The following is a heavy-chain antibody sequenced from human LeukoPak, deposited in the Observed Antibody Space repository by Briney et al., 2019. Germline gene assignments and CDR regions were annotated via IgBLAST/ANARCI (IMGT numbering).Heavy chain of an antibody. Sequence: SVKVSCKASGGTFSSYVITWVRQAPGQGLEWMGGIIPMFGTADYAQKFQGRVTITADESTSTAYMQLSSLRSEDTAVYYCARANYYDSSGYSRGAFDIWGQGTMVTVSS. J-gene: IGHJ3*02. D-gene: IGHD3-22*01. V-gene: IGHV1-69*01. CDR2: IIPMFGTA. CDR1: GGTFSSYV. CDR3: ARANYYDSSGYSRGAFDI.